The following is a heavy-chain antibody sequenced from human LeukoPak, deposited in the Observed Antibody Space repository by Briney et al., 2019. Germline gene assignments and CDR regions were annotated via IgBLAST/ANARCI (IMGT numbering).Heavy chain of an antibody. CDR2: VAPDGTTT. D-gene: IGHD2-15*01. V-gene: IGHV3-74*01. Sequence: GGSLRLSCAASGFTLSNYWMHWVRQAPGDGLVLVSRVAPDGTTTNYADSVVGRFTTSRDNAKNTLYLQMKSLRAEDTALYYCTRGQAGRSALMDVWGRGTTVTVSS. J-gene: IGHJ6*02. CDR3: TRGQAGRSALMDV. CDR1: GFTLSNYW.